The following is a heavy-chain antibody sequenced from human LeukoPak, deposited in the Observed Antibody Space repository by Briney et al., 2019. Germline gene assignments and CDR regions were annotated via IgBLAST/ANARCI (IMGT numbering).Heavy chain of an antibody. Sequence: SETLSLTCTVSGGSISSSSYYWGWIRQPPGKGLEWIGSIYYSGSTYYNPSLRSRVTISGDTSKNQFFLKLTSMTVADTAIYFCARGGGRVISYRFDYWGQGVLVTVSS. J-gene: IGHJ4*02. D-gene: IGHD3-16*01. V-gene: IGHV4-39*07. CDR3: ARGGGRVISYRFDY. CDR1: GGSISSSSYY. CDR2: IYYSGST.